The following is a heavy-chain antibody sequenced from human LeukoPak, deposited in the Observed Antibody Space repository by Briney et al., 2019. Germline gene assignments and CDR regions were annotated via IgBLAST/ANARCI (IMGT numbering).Heavy chain of an antibody. D-gene: IGHD3-16*01. J-gene: IGHJ5*02. CDR1: GYTFTSYD. CDR2: MNPNSGNT. V-gene: IGHV1-8*01. CDR3: ARGRATPYAAGRRIWLDP. Sequence: ASVKVSCKASGYTFTSYDINWVRQAIGQGLEWMGWMNPNSGNTGYAQKFQGRVTMTRNTSISTAYMELSSLRSEDTAVYYCARGRATPYAAGRRIWLDPWGQGTLVTVSS.